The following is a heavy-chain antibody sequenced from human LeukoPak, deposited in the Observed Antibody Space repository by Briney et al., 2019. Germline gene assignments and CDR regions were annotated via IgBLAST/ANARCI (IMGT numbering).Heavy chain of an antibody. Sequence: LTLTCTVSGGSISSGGYYWGWIRQHPGKGLEWSGYIYYSGSTYYNPSLKSRVTISVDTSKNQFSPKLSSVTAADTAVYYCARDPGIQLWSNFYYYYMDVWGKGTTVTVSS. CDR2: IYYSGST. V-gene: IGHV4-31*03. D-gene: IGHD5-18*01. CDR1: GGSISSGGYY. CDR3: ARDPGIQLWSNFYYYYMDV. J-gene: IGHJ6*03.